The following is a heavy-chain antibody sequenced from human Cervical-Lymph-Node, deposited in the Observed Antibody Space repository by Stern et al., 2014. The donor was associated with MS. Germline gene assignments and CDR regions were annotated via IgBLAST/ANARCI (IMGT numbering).Heavy chain of an antibody. Sequence: VPLVESGAEVKKPGSSVKVSCKASGGTFSSYAISWGRQAPGQGLEWMGGIIPIFGIANYAQKFQGRVTITADKSTSTAYMELSSLRSEDTAVYYCARQIVVVPAAIEYNWFDPWGQGTLVTVSS. V-gene: IGHV1-69*17. J-gene: IGHJ5*02. CDR3: ARQIVVVPAAIEYNWFDP. CDR2: IIPIFGIA. D-gene: IGHD2-2*01. CDR1: GGTFSSYA.